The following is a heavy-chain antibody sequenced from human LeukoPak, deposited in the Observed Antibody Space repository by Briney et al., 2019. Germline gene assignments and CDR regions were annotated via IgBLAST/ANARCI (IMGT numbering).Heavy chain of an antibody. Sequence: SVKVSCKASGGTFSSYAISWVRQAPGQGLEWMGGIIPIFGTANYAQKFQGRVTITTDESTSTAYMELSSLRSEDAAVYYCARGKGSYYGYMDVWGKGTTVTVSS. J-gene: IGHJ6*03. CDR2: IIPIFGTA. V-gene: IGHV1-69*05. D-gene: IGHD3-10*01. CDR1: GGTFSSYA. CDR3: ARGKGSYYGYMDV.